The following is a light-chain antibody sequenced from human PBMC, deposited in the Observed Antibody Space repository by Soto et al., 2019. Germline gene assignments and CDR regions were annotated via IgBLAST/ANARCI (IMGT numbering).Light chain of an antibody. J-gene: IGKJ5*01. CDR3: QQSYGAPIT. V-gene: IGKV1-39*01. CDR1: QSISTF. Sequence: DIQMTQSPSSLSASVGDRVIITCRASQSISTFLNWYQQKPGKAPELLISSASTLQSGVPARFSGSGSGADFTFSITSLRPEDFATYYCQQSYGAPITFGQGTRLEIK. CDR2: SAS.